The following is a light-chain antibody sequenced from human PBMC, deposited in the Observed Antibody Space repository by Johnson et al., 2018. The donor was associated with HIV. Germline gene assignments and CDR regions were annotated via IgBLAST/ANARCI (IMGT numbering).Light chain of an antibody. J-gene: IGLJ1*01. CDR3: GTWDSSLSAHYI. Sequence: SVLTQPPSVSAAPGQKVTISCSGSSSNIGNNYVSWYQQFPGTAPKLLIYENNKRPSGVPDRFSDSKSGTSATLGITGLQTGDEADYYCGTWDSSLSAHYIFGTGTKVTVL. V-gene: IGLV1-51*02. CDR2: ENN. CDR1: SSNIGNNY.